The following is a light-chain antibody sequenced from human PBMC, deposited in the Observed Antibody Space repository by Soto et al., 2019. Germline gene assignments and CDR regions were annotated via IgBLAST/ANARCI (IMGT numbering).Light chain of an antibody. J-gene: IGKJ5*01. V-gene: IGKV3-15*01. CDR2: GAS. CDR1: QSVSSN. CDR3: QQYNNWPPIT. Sequence: EIMMTQSPATLSVSPRERATLSCRSSQSVSSNLAWYQQKPGQAPRLVIYGASTRATGIPARFSGSGSGTEFTLTISSLQSEDFALYYCQQYNNWPPITFGQGTHWRL.